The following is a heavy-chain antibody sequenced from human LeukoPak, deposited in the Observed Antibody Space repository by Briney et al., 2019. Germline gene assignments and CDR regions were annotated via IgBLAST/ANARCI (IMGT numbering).Heavy chain of an antibody. CDR3: AKGTLPYCSGGTCYPLDS. CDR1: GFTFSSYA. Sequence: GGSLRLSCAASGFTFSSYAMSWVRQAPGKGLEGVSVITKNGDSTVYADSVKGRFTMSRDNSKNTLYLQMNTLRAEDTAVYFCAKGTLPYCSGGTCYPLDSWGQGTLVTVSS. V-gene: IGHV3-23*01. J-gene: IGHJ4*02. CDR2: ITKNGDST. D-gene: IGHD2-15*01.